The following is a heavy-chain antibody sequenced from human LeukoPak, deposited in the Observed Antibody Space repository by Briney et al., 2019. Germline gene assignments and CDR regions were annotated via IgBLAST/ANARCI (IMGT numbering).Heavy chain of an antibody. CDR1: GFAFSDYW. CDR3: VRDLTLYSSGWYDAFDI. J-gene: IGHJ3*02. Sequence: VGSLRLSCAASGFAFSDYWMTWVRQAPGKGLEWVANIKQDGSEKYYVDSVKGRFTISRDNAKNSLYLQMNSLRAEDTAVYYCVRDLTLYSSGWYDAFDIWGQGTMVTVSS. D-gene: IGHD6-19*01. V-gene: IGHV3-7*01. CDR2: IKQDGSEK.